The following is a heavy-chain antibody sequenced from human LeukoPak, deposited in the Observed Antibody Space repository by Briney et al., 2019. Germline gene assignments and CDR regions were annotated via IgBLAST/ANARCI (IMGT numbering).Heavy chain of an antibody. Sequence: GGSLRLSCAASGFTFDDYAMHWVRQAPGKGLEWVSGISWNSGSIGYADSVKGRFTISRDNAKNSLYLQMNSLRAEDTALYYCAKDQAMITFGGVISVWGQGTLVTVSS. J-gene: IGHJ4*02. CDR1: GFTFDDYA. D-gene: IGHD3-16*02. CDR2: ISWNSGSI. V-gene: IGHV3-9*01. CDR3: AKDQAMITFGGVISV.